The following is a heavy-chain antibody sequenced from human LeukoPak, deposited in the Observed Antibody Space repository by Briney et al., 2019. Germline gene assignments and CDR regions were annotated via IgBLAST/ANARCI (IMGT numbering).Heavy chain of an antibody. CDR1: GGSFSGYY. Sequence: SETLSLTCAVYGGSFSGYYWSWIRQPPGKGPEWIGEINHSGSTNYNPSLKSRVTISVDTSKNQFSLKLSSVAAADTAVYYCARGRDGDPRGNWFDPWGQGTLVTVSS. CDR2: INHSGST. D-gene: IGHD4-17*01. J-gene: IGHJ5*02. V-gene: IGHV4-34*01. CDR3: ARGRDGDPRGNWFDP.